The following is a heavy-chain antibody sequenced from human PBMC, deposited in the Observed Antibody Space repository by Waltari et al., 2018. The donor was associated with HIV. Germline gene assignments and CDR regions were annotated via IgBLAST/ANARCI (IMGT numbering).Heavy chain of an antibody. Sequence: EVQLVESGGGLVQPGGSRRLSCAASGFTFSRFWMSWVGQAPGKGLEWVANIKQDGGEKYYVDSVKGRFTISRDNAKKSLYLQMNSLRAEDTAVYYCARDRPPDDYSNYYYHYGMDVWGQGTTVTVSS. CDR2: IKQDGGEK. D-gene: IGHD4-4*01. J-gene: IGHJ6*02. V-gene: IGHV3-7*01. CDR1: GFTFSRFW. CDR3: ARDRPPDDYSNYYYHYGMDV.